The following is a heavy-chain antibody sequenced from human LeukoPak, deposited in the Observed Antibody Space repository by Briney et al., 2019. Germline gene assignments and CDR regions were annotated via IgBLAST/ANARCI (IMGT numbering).Heavy chain of an antibody. V-gene: IGHV3-9*01. CDR2: INWDSGRT. D-gene: IGHD3-10*01. Sequence: QPGGSLRLSCRASGFTFEDYATHWVRQVPGKGLEWVSGINWDSGRTGYAASVKGRFTISRDNAKNSLYLQMNSLRAEDTAMYYCVLKVGDSWGQGTLVTVSS. CDR1: GFTFEDYA. CDR3: VLKVGDS. J-gene: IGHJ4*02.